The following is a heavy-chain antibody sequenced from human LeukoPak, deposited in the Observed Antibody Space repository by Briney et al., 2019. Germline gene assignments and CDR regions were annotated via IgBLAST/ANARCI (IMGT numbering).Heavy chain of an antibody. D-gene: IGHD2-21*02. CDR2: INHSGST. V-gene: IGHV4-34*01. J-gene: IGHJ5*02. CDR1: GGSFSGYY. CDR3: ARHSRLLRVTAGVKFDP. Sequence: KTSETLSLTCAVYGGSFSGYYWSWIRQPPGKGLEWIGEINHSGSTNYNPSLKSRVTISVDTSKNQFSLKLSSVTAADTAVYYCARHSRLLRVTAGVKFDPWGQGTLVTVSS.